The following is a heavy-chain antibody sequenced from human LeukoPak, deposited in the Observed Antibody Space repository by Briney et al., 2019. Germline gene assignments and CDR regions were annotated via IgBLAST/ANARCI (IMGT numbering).Heavy chain of an antibody. CDR3: ARDRGSHSSSWYFPFDY. J-gene: IGHJ4*02. V-gene: IGHV3-7*01. CDR1: GFTFSSYW. Sequence: PGGSLRLSCAASGFTFSSYWMSWVRQAPGKGLEWVANIKKDGSEQYYLDSVKGRFTISRDNAKNSLYLQMNSLRVEDTAVYYCARDRGSHSSSWYFPFDYWGQGTLVTVSS. CDR2: IKKDGSEQ. D-gene: IGHD6-13*01.